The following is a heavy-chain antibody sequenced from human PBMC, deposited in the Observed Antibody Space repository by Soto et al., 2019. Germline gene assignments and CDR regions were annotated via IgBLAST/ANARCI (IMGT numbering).Heavy chain of an antibody. CDR3: ARSGFYWFFDL. CDR2: IYPGSSDT. Sequence: XDSLKVSWECLGDDFSNSGMGLVLQMPGKGLEWMGIIYPGSSDTRYSPSFQGQVIISADKSISTVFLQWNSLKASDTAKYFCARSGFYWFFDLWARGTLVTVSS. CDR1: GDDFSNSG. J-gene: IGHJ2*01. V-gene: IGHV5-51*01. D-gene: IGHD5-12*01.